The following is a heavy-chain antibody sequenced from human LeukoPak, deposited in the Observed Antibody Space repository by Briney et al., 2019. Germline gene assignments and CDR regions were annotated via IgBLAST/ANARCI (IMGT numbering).Heavy chain of an antibody. V-gene: IGHV4-59*01. CDR2: IYYSGST. J-gene: IGHJ4*02. CDR3: AREMDSSGYYWLDY. D-gene: IGHD3-22*01. Sequence: SETLSLTCTVSGGSISSYYWSWIRQPPGKGLEWIGYIYYSGSTNYNPSLKSRVTISVDTSKNQFSLKLSSVTAADTAVYYCAREMDSSGYYWLDYWGRGTLVTVSS. CDR1: GGSISSYY.